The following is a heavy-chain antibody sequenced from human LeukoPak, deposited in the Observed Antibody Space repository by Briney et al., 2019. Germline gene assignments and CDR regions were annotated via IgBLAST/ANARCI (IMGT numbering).Heavy chain of an antibody. Sequence: GGSLRLSCAASRFTFSSYEMNWVRQAPGKGLEWVSYISSSGSTIYYADSVKGRFTISRDNAKNSLYLQMNSLRAEDTAVYYCAGQLRDYYLRWFDPWGQGTLVTVSS. CDR2: ISSSGSTI. D-gene: IGHD4-17*01. CDR3: AGQLRDYYLRWFDP. J-gene: IGHJ5*02. CDR1: RFTFSSYE. V-gene: IGHV3-48*03.